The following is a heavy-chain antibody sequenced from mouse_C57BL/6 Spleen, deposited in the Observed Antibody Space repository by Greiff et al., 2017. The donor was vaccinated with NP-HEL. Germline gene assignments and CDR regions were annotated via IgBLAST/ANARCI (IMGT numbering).Heavy chain of an antibody. CDR2: INPSNGGT. J-gene: IGHJ4*01. Sequence: VQLQQPGTELVKPGASVKLSCKASGYTFTSYWMHWVKQRPGQGLEWIGNINPSNGGTNYNEKFKSKATLTVAKSSSTAYMQLSSLTSEDSAVYYCAKSSPYYYAMDYWGQGTTVTVSS. CDR1: GYTFTSYW. CDR3: AKSSPYYYAMDY. D-gene: IGHD1-1*01. V-gene: IGHV1-53*01.